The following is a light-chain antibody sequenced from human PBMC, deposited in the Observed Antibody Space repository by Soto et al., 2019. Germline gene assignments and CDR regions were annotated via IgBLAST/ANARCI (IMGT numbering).Light chain of an antibody. CDR3: QQLNSYPYT. J-gene: IGKJ2*01. Sequence: IQLTQSPSSLSASVRDRVTITCRASQDISSYLAWYQQEPGKAPRLLIYAASTLQSGVPSRFSGSGSGTDFPLTISSLQPEDSATYYCQQLNSYPYTFGQGTKLEIK. CDR2: AAS. CDR1: QDISSY. V-gene: IGKV1-9*01.